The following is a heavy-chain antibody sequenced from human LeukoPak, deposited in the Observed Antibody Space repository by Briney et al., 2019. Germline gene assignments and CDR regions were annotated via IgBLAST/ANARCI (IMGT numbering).Heavy chain of an antibody. V-gene: IGHV3-7*04. CDR1: GFSFTTYW. J-gene: IGHJ4*02. CDR2: IKEDGGEL. Sequence: GESLRLSCAASGFSFTTYWMSWVRQAPGKGLEWVANIKEDGGELNYVDSVKGRFTISRDNAKQSLFLQMNSLRVEDLGVYYCARGRRWLQPLDYWGQGTLVTVSS. CDR3: ARGRRWLQPLDY. D-gene: IGHD5-24*01.